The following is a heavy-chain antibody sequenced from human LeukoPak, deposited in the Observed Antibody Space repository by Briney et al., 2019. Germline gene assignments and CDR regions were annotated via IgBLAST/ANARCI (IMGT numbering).Heavy chain of an antibody. V-gene: IGHV3-30*04. Sequence: GGSLRLSCAASGFTFSSYAMHWVRQAPGKGLEGVAVISYDGSNKYYADSVKGRFTISRDNSKNTLYLQMNSLRAEDTAVYYCASWGALHRIVDTAMPGRGQGTLVTVSS. CDR1: GFTFSSYA. CDR2: ISYDGSNK. J-gene: IGHJ4*02. CDR3: ASWGALHRIVDTAMPG. D-gene: IGHD5-18*01.